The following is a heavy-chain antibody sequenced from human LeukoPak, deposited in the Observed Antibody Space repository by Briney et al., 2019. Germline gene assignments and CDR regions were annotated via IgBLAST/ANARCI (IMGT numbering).Heavy chain of an antibody. V-gene: IGHV3-23*01. Sequence: GGSLRLSCAASGFTFSSYAMTWVRQAPGKGLEWVSTITGSGSGTYYADSVKGRFIISRDNAKNSLYLQMNSLRAEDTALYYCARDSAAAGFDPWGQGTLVTVSS. CDR3: ARDSAAAGFDP. CDR2: ITGSGSGT. J-gene: IGHJ5*02. D-gene: IGHD6-13*01. CDR1: GFTFSSYA.